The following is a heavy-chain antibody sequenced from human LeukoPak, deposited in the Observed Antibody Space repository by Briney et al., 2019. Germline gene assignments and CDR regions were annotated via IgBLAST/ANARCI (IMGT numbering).Heavy chain of an antibody. Sequence: SETLSLTCTVSGGSFSSSSYDWGWIRQPPGKGLEWIGSIFYTGNTYYNPSLKSRVTISVDTSKNQFSLKLSSVTAADTAVFYCARLDSSGRSIDDYWGQGTLVTVSS. CDR1: GGSFSSSSYD. CDR3: ARLDSSGRSIDDY. D-gene: IGHD3-22*01. CDR2: IFYTGNT. V-gene: IGHV4-39*01. J-gene: IGHJ4*02.